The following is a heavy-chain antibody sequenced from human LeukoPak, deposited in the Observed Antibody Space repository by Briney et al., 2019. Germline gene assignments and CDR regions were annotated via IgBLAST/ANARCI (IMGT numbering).Heavy chain of an antibody. CDR1: AFTFSSHA. CDR3: AYYDSSGYYYGRLRY. Sequence: GGSLRLSCAASAFTFSSHAMSWVRQTPGKGLEWDSGISAGGGSTLYADSVKGRFTISRDNSKNTLYLHMNSLRAEDTAVYFCAYYDSSGYYYGRLRYWGQGTPVTVSS. V-gene: IGHV3-23*01. D-gene: IGHD3-22*01. CDR2: ISAGGGST. J-gene: IGHJ4*02.